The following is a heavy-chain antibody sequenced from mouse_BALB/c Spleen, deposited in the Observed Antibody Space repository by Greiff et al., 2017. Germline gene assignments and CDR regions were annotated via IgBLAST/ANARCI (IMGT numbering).Heavy chain of an antibody. J-gene: IGHJ1*01. Sequence: EVKLMESGPGLVKPSQSLSLTCTVTGYSITSDYAWTWIRQFPGNKLEWMGYISYSGSTSYNPSLKSRISITRDTSKNQFFLQLNSVTTEDTATYYCARGSYYGSSYVDWYFDVWGAGTTVTVSS. CDR2: ISYSGST. V-gene: IGHV3-2*02. D-gene: IGHD1-1*01. CDR3: ARGSYYGSSYVDWYFDV. CDR1: GYSITSDYA.